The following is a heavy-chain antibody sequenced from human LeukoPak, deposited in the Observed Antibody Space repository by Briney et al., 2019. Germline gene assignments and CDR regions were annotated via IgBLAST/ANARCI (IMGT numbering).Heavy chain of an antibody. J-gene: IGHJ5*02. D-gene: IGHD4-23*01. CDR2: IRYDRNNK. Sequence: GGSLRLSCAASGFTFSSYAMHWVRQAPGKGLEWVAFIRYDRNNKYYADSVKGRFTISRDNSRDTLYLQMNSLRAEDTAVYYCTKGDDYGANTRLPKYNWFDPWGQGTLVTVS. CDR3: TKGDDYGANTRLPKYNWFDP. CDR1: GFTFSSYA. V-gene: IGHV3-30*02.